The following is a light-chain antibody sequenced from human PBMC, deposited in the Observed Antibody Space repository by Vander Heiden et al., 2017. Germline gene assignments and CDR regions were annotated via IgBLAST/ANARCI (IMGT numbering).Light chain of an antibody. V-gene: IGLV2-14*03. CDR2: DGN. CDR1: SSDVGGYNY. Sequence: QSALTQPASVSGSPGQSITISCTGTSSDVGGYNYVSWYQQYPNKAPKVIIYDGNDRPSGVSDRFSGSKFGNTASLTISGLQPEDEADYYCSSFTTSSTYVFGTGTKVTVL. J-gene: IGLJ1*01. CDR3: SSFTTSSTYV.